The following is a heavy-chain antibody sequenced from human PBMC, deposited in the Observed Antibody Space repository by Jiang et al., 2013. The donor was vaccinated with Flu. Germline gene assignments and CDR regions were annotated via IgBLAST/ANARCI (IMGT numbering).Heavy chain of an antibody. V-gene: IGHV1-46*01. J-gene: IGHJ6*02. CDR1: GYTFTSYY. Sequence: SGAEVKKPGASVKVSCKASGYTFTSYYMHWVRQAPGQGLEWMGIINPSGGSTSYAQKFQGRVTMTRDTSTSTVYMELSSLRSEDTAVYYCARDLKGYCSGGSCYPPYGMDVWGQGTTVTVSS. CDR3: ARDLKGYCSGGSCYPPYGMDV. D-gene: IGHD2-15*01. CDR2: INPSGGST.